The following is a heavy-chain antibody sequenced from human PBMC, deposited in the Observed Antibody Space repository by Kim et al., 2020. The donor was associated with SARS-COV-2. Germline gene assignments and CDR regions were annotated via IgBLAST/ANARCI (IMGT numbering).Heavy chain of an antibody. V-gene: IGHV3-7*03. D-gene: IGHD6-25*01. Sequence: YDVRSAKGRFAISRDNAKTALYLQMNSLRAEDTAVYYCARGFGGGSASWGQGTLVTVSP. CDR3: ARGFGGGSAS. J-gene: IGHJ5*02.